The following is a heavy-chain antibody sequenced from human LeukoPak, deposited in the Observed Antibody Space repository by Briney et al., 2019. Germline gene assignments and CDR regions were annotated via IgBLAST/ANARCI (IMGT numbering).Heavy chain of an antibody. Sequence: SVKVSCKASGGTFSSYAISWVRQAPGQGLEWMGGIIPIFGTANYAQKFQGRVTITTDESTSTAYMELSSLRSEDTAVYYCARSPPGGCSSTSCYDYAFDIWGQGTMVTVSS. J-gene: IGHJ3*02. CDR2: IIPIFGTA. V-gene: IGHV1-69*05. CDR1: GGTFSSYA. D-gene: IGHD2-2*01. CDR3: ARSPPGGCSSTSCYDYAFDI.